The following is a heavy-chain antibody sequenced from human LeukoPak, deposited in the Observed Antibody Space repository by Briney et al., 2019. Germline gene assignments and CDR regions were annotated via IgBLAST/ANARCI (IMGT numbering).Heavy chain of an antibody. CDR3: ARDSGLRYCSGGSCSFDY. V-gene: IGHV1-18*01. CDR2: ISAYNGNT. D-gene: IGHD2-15*01. Sequence: ASVKVSCKASGYTFTSYGISWVRQAPGQGLEWMGWISAYNGNTNSAQKLQGRVTMTTDTSTSTAYMELRSLRSDDTAVYYCARDSGLRYCSGGSCSFDYWGQGTLVTVSS. CDR1: GYTFTSYG. J-gene: IGHJ4*02.